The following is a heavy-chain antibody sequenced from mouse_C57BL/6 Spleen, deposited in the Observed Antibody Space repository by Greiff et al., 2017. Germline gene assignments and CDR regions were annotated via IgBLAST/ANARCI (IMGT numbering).Heavy chain of an antibody. CDR2: IYPGSGST. CDR1: GYTFTSYW. Sequence: QVQLQQPGAELVKPGASVKMSCKASGYTFTSYWITWVKQRPGQGLAWIGDIYPGSGSTNYNEKFKRKATLTVDTSSSTAYMQLSSLTSEDSAVYYCARAPPYFDYWGQGTTLTVSS. J-gene: IGHJ2*01. V-gene: IGHV1-55*01. CDR3: ARAPPYFDY.